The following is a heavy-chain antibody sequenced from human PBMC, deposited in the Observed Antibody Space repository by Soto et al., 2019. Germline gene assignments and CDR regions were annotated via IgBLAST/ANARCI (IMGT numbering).Heavy chain of an antibody. CDR1: GFTFSSYG. CDR3: ARAGRTDYYDSSPPFDY. V-gene: IGHV3-33*01. J-gene: IGHJ4*02. D-gene: IGHD3-22*01. CDR2: IWYDGSNK. Sequence: QPGGSLRLSCAASGFTFSSYGMHWVRQAPGKGLEWVAVIWYDGSNKYYADSVKGRFTISRDNSKNTLYLQMNSLRAEDTAVYYCARAGRTDYYDSSPPFDYWGQGTLVTVSS.